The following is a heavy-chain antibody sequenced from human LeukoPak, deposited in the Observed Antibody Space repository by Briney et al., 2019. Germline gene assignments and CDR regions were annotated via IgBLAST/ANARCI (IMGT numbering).Heavy chain of an antibody. CDR2: IIPILGIA. D-gene: IGHD2-21*01. Sequence: SVKVSCKASGGTFSSYAISWVRQAPGQGLEWMGRIIPILGIANYAQKFQGRVMITADKSTSTAYMELSSLRSEDTAVYYCASTNCGGDCSEVRFDYWGQGTLVTVSS. J-gene: IGHJ4*02. CDR1: GGTFSSYA. CDR3: ASTNCGGDCSEVRFDY. V-gene: IGHV1-69*04.